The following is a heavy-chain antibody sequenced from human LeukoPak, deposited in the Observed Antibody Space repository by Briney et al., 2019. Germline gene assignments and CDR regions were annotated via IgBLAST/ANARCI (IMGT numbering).Heavy chain of an antibody. D-gene: IGHD1-26*01. CDR2: ISGSGAST. V-gene: IGHV3-23*01. J-gene: IGHJ4*02. CDR3: AKDVGKWESLHFFDY. Sequence: GGSLRLSCAASGFTFSSYWMHWVRQAPGKGLEWISGISGSGASTYYADSVTGRFTISRDNSRNTLYLQMNSLRGDDTAVYYCAKDVGKWESLHFFDYWGQGTLVTVSS. CDR1: GFTFSSYW.